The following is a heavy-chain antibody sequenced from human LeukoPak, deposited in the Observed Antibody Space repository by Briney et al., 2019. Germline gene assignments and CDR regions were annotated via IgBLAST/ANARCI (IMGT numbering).Heavy chain of an antibody. D-gene: IGHD2-21*01. CDR1: GFSFTNAW. Sequence: GGSLRLSRAASGFSFTNAWMTWVRQAPGKGLEWVGRIKSKSDGGTIDYAAPVKGRFTISRDDSKNTVYLQMNSLKTEDTGVYYCTTSSVHINDYWGQGTLVTVSS. CDR3: TTSSVHINDY. J-gene: IGHJ4*02. CDR2: IKSKSDGGTI. V-gene: IGHV3-15*01.